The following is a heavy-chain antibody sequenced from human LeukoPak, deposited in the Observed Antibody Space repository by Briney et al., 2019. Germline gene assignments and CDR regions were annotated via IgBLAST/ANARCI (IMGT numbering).Heavy chain of an antibody. D-gene: IGHD3-10*01. CDR3: ARDQRGSGGLDY. CDR1: GYSFTSYW. CDR2: IYPGDSDT. J-gene: IGHJ4*02. Sequence: GESLKISCKGSGYSFTSYWIGWVRQMPGKGLEWMGIIYPGDSDTRYSPSFQGQVTISADKSISTAYMELSRLRSDDTAVYYCARDQRGSGGLDYWGQGTLVTVSS. V-gene: IGHV5-51*01.